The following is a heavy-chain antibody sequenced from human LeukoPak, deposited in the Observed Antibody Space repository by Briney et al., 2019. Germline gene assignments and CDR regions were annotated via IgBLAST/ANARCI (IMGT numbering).Heavy chain of an antibody. D-gene: IGHD3-22*01. V-gene: IGHV4-34*01. CDR1: GGSFSGYY. Sequence: SETLPLTCAVYGGSFSGYYWSWIRQPPGKGLEWIGEINHSGSTNYNPSLKSRVTISVDTSKNQFSLKLSSVTAADTAVYYCARKQVSGGYYYYDSSGYFDYWGQGTLVTVSS. CDR2: INHSGST. CDR3: ARKQVSGGYYYYDSSGYFDY. J-gene: IGHJ4*02.